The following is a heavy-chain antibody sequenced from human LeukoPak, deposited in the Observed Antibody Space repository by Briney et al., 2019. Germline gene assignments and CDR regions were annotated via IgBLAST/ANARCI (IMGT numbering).Heavy chain of an antibody. Sequence: SETLSLTCTVSGGSVSSSSYYWGWIRQPPGKGLEWVGCIYNSGSTYYDPSLKSRVTVSVDTSKNQVSLKVNSVTAADTAVYYCARRGSSGRSFDYWGQGTLVIVSS. J-gene: IGHJ4*02. CDR1: GGSVSSSSYY. V-gene: IGHV4-39*01. CDR2: IYNSGST. CDR3: ARRGSSGRSFDY. D-gene: IGHD6-25*01.